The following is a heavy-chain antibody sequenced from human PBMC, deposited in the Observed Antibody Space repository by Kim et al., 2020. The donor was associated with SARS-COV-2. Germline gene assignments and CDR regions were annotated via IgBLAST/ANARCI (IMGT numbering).Heavy chain of an antibody. V-gene: IGHV3-30*04. CDR1: GFTFSSYA. CDR2: ISYDGSNK. Sequence: GGSLRLSCAASGFTFSSYAMHWVRQAPGKGLEWVAVISYDGSNKYYADSVKGRFTISRDNSKNTLYLQMNSLRAEDTAVYYCARDPHLEGSYLAAGYYFDYWGQGTLVTVSS. J-gene: IGHJ4*02. CDR3: ARDPHLEGSYLAAGYYFDY. D-gene: IGHD1-26*01.